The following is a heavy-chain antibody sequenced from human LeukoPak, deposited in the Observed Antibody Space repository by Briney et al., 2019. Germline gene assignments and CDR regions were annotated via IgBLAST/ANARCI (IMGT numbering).Heavy chain of an antibody. J-gene: IGHJ4*02. CDR2: ISAYNGNT. Sequence: ASVKVSCKASGYTFTNYGINWVRQAPGQGLEWMGWISAYNGNTNYAQKLQGRVTMTTDTSTSTAYMELRSLRSEDTAVYYCARRYCSSTSCLGYYFDYWGQGTLVTVSS. D-gene: IGHD2-2*01. V-gene: IGHV1-18*01. CDR3: ARRYCSSTSCLGYYFDY. CDR1: GYTFTNYG.